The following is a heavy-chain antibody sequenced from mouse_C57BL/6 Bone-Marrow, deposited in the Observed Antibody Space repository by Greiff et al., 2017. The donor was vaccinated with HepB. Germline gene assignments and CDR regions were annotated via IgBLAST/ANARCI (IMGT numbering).Heavy chain of an antibody. CDR2: ISYDGSN. CDR1: GYSITSGYY. J-gene: IGHJ2*01. Sequence: ESGPGLVKPSQSLSLTCSVTGYSITSGYYWNWIRQFPGNKLEWMGYISYDGSNNYNPSLKNRISITRDTSKNQFFLKLNSVTTEDTATYYCAREGYYGSPFDYWGQGTTLTVSS. D-gene: IGHD1-1*01. CDR3: AREGYYGSPFDY. V-gene: IGHV3-6*01.